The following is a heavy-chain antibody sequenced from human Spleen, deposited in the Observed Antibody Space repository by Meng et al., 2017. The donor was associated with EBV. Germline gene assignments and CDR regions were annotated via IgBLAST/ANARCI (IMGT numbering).Heavy chain of an antibody. J-gene: IGHJ4*02. V-gene: IGHV4-4*02. CDR1: GGSISSSYW. CDR3: ARKLYTDSFFDS. D-gene: IGHD2-2*02. CDR2: IYHSGST. Sequence: QGQLQEAGPGMVKPSGTLSLNCDVSGGSISSSYWWNWVRQAPGKGLEWIGEIYHSGSTNYNPPLKSRVTISVDKSKNQFSLKLSSVTVADTAVYYCARKLYTDSFFDSWGQGTLVTVSS.